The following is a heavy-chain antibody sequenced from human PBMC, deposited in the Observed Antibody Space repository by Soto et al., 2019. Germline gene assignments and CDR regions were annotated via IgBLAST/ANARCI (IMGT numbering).Heavy chain of an antibody. Sequence: QLQLQESGPGLVKPSETLSLTCSVSGGSISSSSYFWGWIRQPPGKGLEWIGSIYYSGSTYYNPSLKSRLPVSVDTSTTQFSLKLSSVTAADTAVYYCARHPSDFWFDPWGQGTLVTVSS. J-gene: IGHJ5*02. CDR2: IYYSGST. V-gene: IGHV4-39*01. CDR3: ARHPSDFWFDP. D-gene: IGHD2-21*02. CDR1: GGSISSSSYF.